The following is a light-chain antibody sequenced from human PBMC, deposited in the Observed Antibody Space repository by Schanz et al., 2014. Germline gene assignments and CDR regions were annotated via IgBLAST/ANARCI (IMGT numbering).Light chain of an antibody. V-gene: IGKV1-39*01. CDR3: QQSYSTPLT. CDR1: ETISSY. J-gene: IGKJ4*01. Sequence: FQMTQSPSSLSASEGDRVTITCRASETISSYVNWYQHKPGKAPKLLIYAASSLQSGVPSRFSGSGSVIDFTLTISSLQPEDFATYYCQQSYSTPLTFGGGTKVEIK. CDR2: AAS.